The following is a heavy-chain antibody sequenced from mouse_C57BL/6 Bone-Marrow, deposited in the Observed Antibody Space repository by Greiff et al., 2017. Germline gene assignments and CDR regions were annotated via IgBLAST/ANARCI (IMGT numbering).Heavy chain of an antibody. D-gene: IGHD1-1*01. CDR2: ISDGGSYT. CDR3: ARGELRSYYYAMDY. Sequence: EVKVVESGGGLVKPGGSLKLSCAASGFTFSSYAMPWVRQTPEKRLEWVATISDGGSYTYYPDNVKGRFTISRDNAKNNLYLQMSHLKSEDTAMYYCARGELRSYYYAMDYWGQGTSVTVSS. CDR1: GFTFSSYA. V-gene: IGHV5-4*03. J-gene: IGHJ4*01.